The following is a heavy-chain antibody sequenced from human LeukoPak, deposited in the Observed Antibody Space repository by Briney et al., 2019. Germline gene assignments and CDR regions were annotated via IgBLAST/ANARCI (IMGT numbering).Heavy chain of an antibody. CDR1: GYTFTSYG. CDR2: ISAYNGNT. CDR3: ARDCSLLGEATSNFDY. Sequence: ASVKVSCKASGYTFTSYGISWVRQAPGQGLEWMGWISAYNGNTNYAQKLQGRVTMTTDTSTSTAYMELRSLRSDDTAVYYCARDCSLLGEATSNFDYWGQGTLVTVSS. V-gene: IGHV1-18*01. J-gene: IGHJ4*02. D-gene: IGHD1-26*01.